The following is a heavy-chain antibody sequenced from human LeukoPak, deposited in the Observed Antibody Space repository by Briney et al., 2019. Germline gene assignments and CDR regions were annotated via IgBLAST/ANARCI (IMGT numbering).Heavy chain of an antibody. Sequence: QSGRSLRLSCAASGFTFRSYGMHWVRQAPGKGLEWVAVISYDGSNKYYADSVKGRFTISRDNSKNTLYLQMNSLRAEDTAVYYCAKDPSSEIVVALGAFDIWGQGTMVTVSS. CDR2: ISYDGSNK. D-gene: IGHD3-22*01. J-gene: IGHJ3*02. CDR1: GFTFRSYG. CDR3: AKDPSSEIVVALGAFDI. V-gene: IGHV3-30*18.